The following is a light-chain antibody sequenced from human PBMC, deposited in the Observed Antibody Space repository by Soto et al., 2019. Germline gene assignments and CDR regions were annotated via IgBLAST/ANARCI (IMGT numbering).Light chain of an antibody. CDR1: QSVNRY. Sequence: EIVLTQSPATLSLSPGERATLCCRASQSVNRYLAWYQQKPGQPPRLLIYDASDRAPGIPARFSGSGSGTDFTLTISSLEPEDFAVYYCQQRSNWPPITFGQGTRLEIK. CDR2: DAS. CDR3: QQRSNWPPIT. J-gene: IGKJ5*01. V-gene: IGKV3-11*01.